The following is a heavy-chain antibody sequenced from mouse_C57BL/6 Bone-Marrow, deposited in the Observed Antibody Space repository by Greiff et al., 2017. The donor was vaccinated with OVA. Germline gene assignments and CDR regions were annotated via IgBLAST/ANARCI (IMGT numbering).Heavy chain of an antibody. CDR1: GYAFTNYL. V-gene: IGHV1-54*01. Sequence: VQLQQSGAELVRPGTSVKVSCKASGYAFTNYLIEWVKQRPGQGLEWIGVINPGSGGTNYNEKFKGKATLTADKSSSTAYMQLSSLTSEDSAVXFCARGGYGNPFAYWGQGTLVTVSA. D-gene: IGHD2-1*01. J-gene: IGHJ3*01. CDR3: ARGGYGNPFAY. CDR2: INPGSGGT.